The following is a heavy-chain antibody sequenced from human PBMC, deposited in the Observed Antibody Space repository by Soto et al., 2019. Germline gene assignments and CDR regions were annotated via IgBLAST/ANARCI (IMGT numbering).Heavy chain of an antibody. V-gene: IGHV1-18*01. CDR2: ISGYNGNT. Sequence: QVQLVQSGAEVKKPGASVKVSCKASGYTFTSYGISWVRQAPGQALEWMGWISGYNGNTNFAQKLQGRVTMTTDTSTSTAYMELRSLRSDDTAVYYCARAEGRDILADFQPYYFGMDVWGQGTTVTVSS. CDR3: ARAEGRDILADFQPYYFGMDV. J-gene: IGHJ6*02. D-gene: IGHD3-9*01. CDR1: GYTFTSYG.